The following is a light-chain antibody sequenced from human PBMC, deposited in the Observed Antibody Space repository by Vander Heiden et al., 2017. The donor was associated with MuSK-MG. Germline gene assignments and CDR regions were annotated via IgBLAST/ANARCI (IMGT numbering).Light chain of an antibody. CDR2: GGD. Sequence: QSVLTQPPSVSGAPGQRVTIPCTGSTSNLGAGYDLHWYQQVPGRAPKLLIYGGDQRASGVPDRFSGAKGGSSGSLTITGLQTEEEGDYYCQSYDTTLRGVVFGGGTKLTVL. CDR1: TSNLGAGYD. CDR3: QSYDTTLRGVV. J-gene: IGLJ2*01. V-gene: IGLV1-40*01.